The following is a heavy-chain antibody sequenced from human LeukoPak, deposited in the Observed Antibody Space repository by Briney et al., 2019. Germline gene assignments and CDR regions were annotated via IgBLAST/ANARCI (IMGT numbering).Heavy chain of an antibody. CDR2: INWNGGST. V-gene: IGHV3-20*04. Sequence: PGGSLRLSCAASGFTFSNYGMHWVRQAPGKGLEWVSYINWNGGSTDYADSVKGRFTISRDNAKNSLYLQMNSLRAEDTALYYCAREIYDSSGSDYWGQGTLVTVSS. J-gene: IGHJ4*02. D-gene: IGHD3-22*01. CDR1: GFTFSNYG. CDR3: AREIYDSSGSDY.